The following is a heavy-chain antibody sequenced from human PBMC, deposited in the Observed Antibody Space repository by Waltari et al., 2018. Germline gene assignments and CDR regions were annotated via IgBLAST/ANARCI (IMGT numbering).Heavy chain of an antibody. CDR1: GGSISSSSSY. J-gene: IGHJ4*02. CDR2: IYYSGST. D-gene: IGHD7-27*01. Sequence: QLQLQESGPGLVKSSETLSLTCTVPGGSISSSSSYWGGSRQPTGKGLEWIGSIYYSGSTYYNPSLKSRVTISVDTSKNQFSLKLSSVTAADTAVYYCARSNWGYYFDYWGQGTLVTVSS. V-gene: IGHV4-39*01. CDR3: ARSNWGYYFDY.